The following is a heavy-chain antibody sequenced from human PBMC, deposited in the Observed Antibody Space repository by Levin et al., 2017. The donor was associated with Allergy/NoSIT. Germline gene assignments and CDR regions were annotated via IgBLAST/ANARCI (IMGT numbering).Heavy chain of an antibody. D-gene: IGHD6-19*01. CDR2: INSISSYI. V-gene: IGHV3-21*01. CDR1: GFSFSNYN. CDR3: ATTIVKYSSGWYYFDN. J-gene: IGHJ4*02. Sequence: PGGSLRLSCAASGFSFSNYNMNWVRQAPGKAPEWVSSINSISSYIYYTASVKGRFTISRDNAKNSLYLQMNSLRAEDTAVYYCATTIVKYSSGWYYFDNWGQGTLVTVSS.